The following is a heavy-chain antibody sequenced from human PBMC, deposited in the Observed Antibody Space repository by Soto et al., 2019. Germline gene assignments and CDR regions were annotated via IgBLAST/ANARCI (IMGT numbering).Heavy chain of an antibody. CDR3: AKDTAPRVGAPYYFDY. D-gene: IGHD1-26*01. J-gene: IGHJ4*02. CDR2: IKSKTDGGTT. Sequence: GGSLRLSCAASGFTFSNAWMSWVRQAPGKGLEWVGRIKSKTDGGTTDYAAPVKGRFTISRDDSKNTLYLQMNSMRAEDTAVYYCAKDTAPRVGAPYYFDYWGQGTLVTVSS. V-gene: IGHV3-15*01. CDR1: GFTFSNAW.